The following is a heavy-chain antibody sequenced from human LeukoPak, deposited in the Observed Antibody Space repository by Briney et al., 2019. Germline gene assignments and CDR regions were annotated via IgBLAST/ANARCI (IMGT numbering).Heavy chain of an antibody. CDR3: ARGKVYGDYLLSHPFDY. CDR1: GGSISSGGYY. J-gene: IGHJ4*02. CDR2: IYYSGST. V-gene: IGHV4-31*03. Sequence: SQTLSLTCTVSGGSISSGGYYWSWIRQHPGKGLEWIGYIYYSGSTYYNPSLKSRVTISVDTSKNQFSLKLSSVTAADTAVYYCARGKVYGDYLLSHPFDYWGQGTLVTVSS. D-gene: IGHD4-17*01.